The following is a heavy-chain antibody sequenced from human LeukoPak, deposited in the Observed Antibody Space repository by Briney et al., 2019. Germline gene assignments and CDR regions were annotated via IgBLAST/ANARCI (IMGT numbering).Heavy chain of an antibody. CDR2: TSGSGGSS. V-gene: IGHV3-23*01. D-gene: IGHD2-2*01. CDR3: ARGPRVPSPTYYFEF. J-gene: IGHJ4*02. Sequence: GGALRLSCAASGFTFGNYAMTGVRQAPGKGVEYVTSTSGSGGSSYYAASVQGRFTISRDNSRNTLYLQMNNLRIDDTAVYYCARGPRVPSPTYYFEFWGQGVLVTVSS. CDR1: GFTFGNYA.